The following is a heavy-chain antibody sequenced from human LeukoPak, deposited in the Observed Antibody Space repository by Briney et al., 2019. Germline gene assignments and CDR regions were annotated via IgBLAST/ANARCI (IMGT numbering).Heavy chain of an antibody. J-gene: IGHJ4*02. D-gene: IGHD2-2*01. Sequence: PGGSLRLSCAASGFTFSSYAMHWVRQAPGKGLEWVAVVWYDGSKTYSADSVKGRITISRDDSKNTLYLQMNSLRAEDTAVYYCVSFYETYWGRGTLVTVSS. CDR3: VSFYETY. CDR2: VWYDGSKT. CDR1: GFTFSSYA. V-gene: IGHV3-33*01.